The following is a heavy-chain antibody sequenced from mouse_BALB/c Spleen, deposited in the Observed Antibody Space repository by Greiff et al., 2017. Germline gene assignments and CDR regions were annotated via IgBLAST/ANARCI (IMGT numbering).Heavy chain of an antibody. D-gene: IGHD4-1*01. V-gene: IGHV1-54*01. CDR1: GYAFTNYL. CDR2: INPGSGGT. Sequence: VQLQQSGAELVRPGTSVKVSCKASGYAFTNYLIEWVQQRPGQGLEWIGVINPGSGGTNYNEKFKGKATLTSDKSSSTAYMELSSLTSEDSAVYYCARRGPLTPYAMDDWGQGTSVTVSS. J-gene: IGHJ4*01. CDR3: ARRGPLTPYAMDD.